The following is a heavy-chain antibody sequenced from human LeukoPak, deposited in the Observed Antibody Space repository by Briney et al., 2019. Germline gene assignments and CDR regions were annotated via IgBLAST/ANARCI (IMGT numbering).Heavy chain of an antibody. Sequence: SETLSLTCTVSGVSIGSYYWSWIRQPPGKGLEWIGYIYYSGSTNYNPSLKSRVTISVDTSKNQFSLKLSSVTAADTAVYYCARDRWSGIDYWGQGTLVTVSS. CDR1: GVSIGSYY. CDR3: ARDRWSGIDY. CDR2: IYYSGST. D-gene: IGHD3-10*01. V-gene: IGHV4-59*01. J-gene: IGHJ4*02.